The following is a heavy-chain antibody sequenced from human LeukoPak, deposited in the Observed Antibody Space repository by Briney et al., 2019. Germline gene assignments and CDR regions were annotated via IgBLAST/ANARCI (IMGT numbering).Heavy chain of an antibody. CDR2: INHSGST. D-gene: IGHD2-2*01. CDR1: GGSFSGYY. Sequence: SETLSLTCAVYGGSFSGYYWSWIRQPPGKGLEWIGEINHSGSTDYNPSLKSRVTISVDTSKNQFSLKLSSVTAADTAVYYCARGVRTGKTYDYWGQGTLVTVSS. V-gene: IGHV4-34*01. CDR3: ARGVRTGKTYDY. J-gene: IGHJ4*02.